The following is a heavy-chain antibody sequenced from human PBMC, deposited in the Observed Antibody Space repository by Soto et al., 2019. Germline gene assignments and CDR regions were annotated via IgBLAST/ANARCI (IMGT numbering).Heavy chain of an antibody. Sequence: GGSLRLSCAASGFTFSGSAMHWVRQASGKGLEWVGRIRSKANSYATAYAASVKGRFTISRDDSKNTAYLQMNSLKTEDTAVYYCTASYYYGSGSYKGGFDYWGQGTLVTVSS. CDR2: IRSKANSYAT. D-gene: IGHD3-10*01. J-gene: IGHJ4*02. CDR3: TASYYYGSGSYKGGFDY. CDR1: GFTFSGSA. V-gene: IGHV3-73*01.